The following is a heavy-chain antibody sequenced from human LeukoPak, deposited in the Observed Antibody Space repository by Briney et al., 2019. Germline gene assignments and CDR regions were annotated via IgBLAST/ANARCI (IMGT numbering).Heavy chain of an antibody. CDR3: AARPVRGLGPLDF. V-gene: IGHV3-23*01. J-gene: IGHJ4*02. CDR2: ITACGDST. Sequence: GSLRLSCAASGFTFSSYAMAWVRQAPGKGLEWVSAITACGDSTYYQDSVKGRFTISRDNSMDTLYLEMDRLRAGDTAVYYCAARPVRGLGPLDFWGQGTLVTVSS. CDR1: GFTFSSYA.